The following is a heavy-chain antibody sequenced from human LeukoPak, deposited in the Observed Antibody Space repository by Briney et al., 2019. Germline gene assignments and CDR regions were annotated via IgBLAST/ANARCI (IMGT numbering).Heavy chain of an antibody. CDR3: ARAPPRRYCSSTSCYTHYYGMDV. V-gene: IGHV3-30*03. D-gene: IGHD2-2*02. CDR1: GNYW. Sequence: GGPLRLSCAASGNYWMHWVRQAPGKGLEWVAVISYDGSNKYYADSVKGRFTISRDNSKNTLYLQMNSLRAEDTAVYYCARAPPRRYCSSTSCYTHYYGMDVWGQGTTVTVSS. J-gene: IGHJ6*02. CDR2: ISYDGSNK.